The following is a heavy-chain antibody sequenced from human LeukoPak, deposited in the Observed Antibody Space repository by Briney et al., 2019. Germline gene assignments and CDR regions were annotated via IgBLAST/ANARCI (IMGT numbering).Heavy chain of an antibody. D-gene: IGHD2-21*02. V-gene: IGHV1-8*01. CDR2: MNPNSGNT. J-gene: IGHJ4*02. CDR1: GYTFTSYD. CDR3: ARSVAVTATPDY. Sequence: ASVKVSCKASGYTFTSYDINWVRQATGQGLEWMGWMNPNSGNTGYAQKFQGRVTMTRNTSISTAYMELSSLRSEDTAVYYCARSVAVTATPDYWGQGTLVTVSS.